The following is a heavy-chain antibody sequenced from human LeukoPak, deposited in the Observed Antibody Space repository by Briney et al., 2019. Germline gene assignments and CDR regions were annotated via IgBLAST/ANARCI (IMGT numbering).Heavy chain of an antibody. CDR1: GFTFSSYA. CDR3: ARDQGQNYDSSGYYPY. D-gene: IGHD3-22*01. Sequence: GGSLRHSRAASGFTFSSYAMSWVRQAAGRGLEWVSAISGSGGSTYYADSVMGRFTVSRDNGKNSLYLQMNSLRAEDTAVYYCARDQGQNYDSSGYYPYWGQGTLVTVSP. J-gene: IGHJ4*02. CDR2: ISGSGGST. V-gene: IGHV3-23*01.